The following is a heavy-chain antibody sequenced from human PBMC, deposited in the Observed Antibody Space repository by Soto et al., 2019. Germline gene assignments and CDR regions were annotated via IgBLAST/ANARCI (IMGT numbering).Heavy chain of an antibody. CDR2: VHSSGIT. J-gene: IGHJ5*02. D-gene: IGHD3-16*01. CDR1: GGSVSNDNFY. CDR3: ARGPTMGQLPSHFDH. V-gene: IGHV4-61*01. Sequence: ETLSLTCTVSGGSVSNDNFYWSWIRQPPGKGLEWIGYVHSSGITNYNPSLKGRVTISVDTSRNQFSLRLSPVTDADTAVYYCARGPTMGQLPSHFDHSGHLTRVTVSS.